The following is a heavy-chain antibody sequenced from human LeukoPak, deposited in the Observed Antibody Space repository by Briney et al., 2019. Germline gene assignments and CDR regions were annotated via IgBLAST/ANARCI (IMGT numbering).Heavy chain of an antibody. CDR3: AKSIASAGTNSCYYMDV. CDR1: VGSFSDYY. D-gene: IGHD6-13*01. Sequence: SETLSLTCAVYVGSFSDYYWAWIRQPPGKGLEWIGEINHSGTTNYSPSLKSRVTISVDTSKNQFSLRLSSVTAADTAVYFCAKSIASAGTNSCYYMDVWGTGTTVTVSS. CDR2: INHSGTT. V-gene: IGHV4-34*01. J-gene: IGHJ6*03.